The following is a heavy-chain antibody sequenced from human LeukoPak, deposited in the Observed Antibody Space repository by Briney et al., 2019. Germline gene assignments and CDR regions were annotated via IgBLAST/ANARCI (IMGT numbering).Heavy chain of an antibody. CDR2: INPNSGGT. D-gene: IGHD5-18*01. Sequence: ASVTVSCTASGYTFTGYYMHWVRQAPGQGLEWMGWINPNSGGTNYAQKFQGWVTMTRDTSISTAYMELSRLRSDDTAVYYCALGVDTAMTNWFDPWGQGTLVTVSS. CDR3: ALGVDTAMTNWFDP. V-gene: IGHV1-2*04. CDR1: GYTFTGYY. J-gene: IGHJ5*02.